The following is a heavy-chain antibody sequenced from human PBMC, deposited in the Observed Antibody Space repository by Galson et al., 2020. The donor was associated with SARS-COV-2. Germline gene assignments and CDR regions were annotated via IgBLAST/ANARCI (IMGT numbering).Heavy chain of an antibody. D-gene: IGHD4-4*01. CDR1: GGSFSGHY. CDR3: ARGSTVTTFYGYFYDVDV. Sequence: SETLPLTCALYGGSFSGHYWSWTRQPPGKGLEWIGEINHSGSTNYHPSLKTRVTISVDTSKNQFSLKLSSVTAADTAVYYCARGSTVTTFYGYFYDVDVGGQGGTVIFSS. CDR2: INHSGST. J-gene: IGHJ6*02. V-gene: IGHV4-34*01.